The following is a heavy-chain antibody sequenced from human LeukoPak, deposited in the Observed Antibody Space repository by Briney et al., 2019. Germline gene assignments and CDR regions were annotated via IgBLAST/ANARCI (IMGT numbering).Heavy chain of an antibody. Sequence: GAPVKVSCKAPGYTFTSYDINWVRQATGQGLEWMGWMNPNSGNTGYAQKFQGRVTMTRNTSISTAYMELSSLRSEDTAVYYCASAYCGGDCHSANYYYGMDVWGQGTTVTVSS. D-gene: IGHD2-21*02. CDR1: GYTFTSYD. V-gene: IGHV1-8*01. CDR3: ASAYCGGDCHSANYYYGMDV. J-gene: IGHJ6*02. CDR2: MNPNSGNT.